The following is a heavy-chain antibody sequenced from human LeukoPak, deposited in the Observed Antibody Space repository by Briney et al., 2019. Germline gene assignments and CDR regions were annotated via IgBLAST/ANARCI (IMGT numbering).Heavy chain of an antibody. J-gene: IGHJ4*02. CDR2: IYHSGST. CDR3: ARTYIDWLLSGFDF. D-gene: IGHD3-9*01. CDR1: GYSISSGYY. Sequence: SETLSLTCTVSGYSISSGYYWGGLRQPPGKGLEWIGTIYHSGSTYYNPSLKSRLTMSSVTSENQFSLKLTSVTAADTAVYFCARTYIDWLLSGFDFWGQGSLVTVSS. V-gene: IGHV4-38-2*02.